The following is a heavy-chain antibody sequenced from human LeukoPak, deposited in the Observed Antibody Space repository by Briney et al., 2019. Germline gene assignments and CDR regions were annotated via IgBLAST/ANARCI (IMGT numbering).Heavy chain of an antibody. CDR3: ARTQNWFDP. Sequence: GESLKISCKGSGYSFSSYWIGWVRQMPGKGLEWMGIIYPGDSETRYSPSFQGQVTMSADKSISTAYLQWSSLKASDSAIYYCARTQNWFDPWGQGTLVTVSS. CDR2: IYPGDSET. V-gene: IGHV5-51*01. J-gene: IGHJ5*02. CDR1: GYSFSSYW.